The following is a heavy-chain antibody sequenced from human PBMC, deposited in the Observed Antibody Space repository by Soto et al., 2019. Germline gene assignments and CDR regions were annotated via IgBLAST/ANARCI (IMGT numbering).Heavy chain of an antibody. CDR2: MNEDGGTT. CDR1: GFTFSSYW. Sequence: EVQLVESGGGLVRPGGSLRLSCAASGFTFSSYWMHWVRQAPGKGLVWVSRMNEDGGTTDYADSVKGRFTISRDNAKNTVYLKITSLRVEDTAVDDCTSVLSGAADVWGNGTTVTVSS. J-gene: IGHJ6*04. CDR3: TSVLSGAADV. D-gene: IGHD1-26*01. V-gene: IGHV3-74*02.